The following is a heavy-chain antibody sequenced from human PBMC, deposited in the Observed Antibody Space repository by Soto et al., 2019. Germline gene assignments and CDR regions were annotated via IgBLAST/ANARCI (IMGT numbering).Heavy chain of an antibody. J-gene: IGHJ4*02. Sequence: KTSETLSLTCTVSGGSISSGDYYWSWIRQPPGKGLEWIGYIYYSGSTYYNPSLKSRVTISVDTSKNQFSLKLSSVTAADTAVYYCARGGASYYDFWSGYYEIDYWGQGTLVTVSS. CDR2: IYYSGST. D-gene: IGHD3-3*01. CDR3: ARGGASYYDFWSGYYEIDY. V-gene: IGHV4-30-4*01. CDR1: GGSISSGDYY.